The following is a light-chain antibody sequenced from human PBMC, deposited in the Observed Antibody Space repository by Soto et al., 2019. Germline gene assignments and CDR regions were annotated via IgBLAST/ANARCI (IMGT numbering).Light chain of an antibody. CDR3: QQYNSYSS. V-gene: IGKV1-5*01. CDR1: QDIGDS. J-gene: IGKJ3*01. Sequence: DIQMTQSPSTLSASIGERVTFTCRASQDIGDSLAWYQQKARKAPKLLLYEASTLEAGVPSRFSGSGSGTDFTLTISSLQPDDFATYYCQQYNSYSSFGPGTTVEVK. CDR2: EAS.